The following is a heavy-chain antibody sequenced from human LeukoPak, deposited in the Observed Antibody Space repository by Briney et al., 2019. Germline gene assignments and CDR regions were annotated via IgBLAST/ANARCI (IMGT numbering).Heavy chain of an antibody. D-gene: IGHD2-2*01. Sequence: GGSLRLSCAASGFTFSSYSMNWVRQAPGKELEWVSSISSSSSYIYYADSVKGRFTISRDNAKNSLSLQMNSLRAEDTAVYYCARGYCSSTSCSYFDYWGQGTLVTVSS. J-gene: IGHJ4*02. V-gene: IGHV3-21*01. CDR2: ISSSSSYI. CDR3: ARGYCSSTSCSYFDY. CDR1: GFTFSSYS.